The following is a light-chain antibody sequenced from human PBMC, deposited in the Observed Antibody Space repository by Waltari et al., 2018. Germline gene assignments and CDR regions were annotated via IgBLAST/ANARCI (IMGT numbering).Light chain of an antibody. Sequence: IRTTQSLSYLSAAVRDRVTITCRASQDISHKFAWYQQKPGKVPRLLIYFASTLQSGVPSRFSGSGSGAEFTLTISSLQPEDVATYYCQYGETFGQGTQVEI. J-gene: IGKJ1*01. CDR2: FAS. CDR1: QDISHK. V-gene: IGKV1-27*01. CDR3: QYGET.